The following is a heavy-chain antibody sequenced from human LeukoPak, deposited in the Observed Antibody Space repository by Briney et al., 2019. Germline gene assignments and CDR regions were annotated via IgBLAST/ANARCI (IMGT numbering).Heavy chain of an antibody. J-gene: IGHJ4*02. CDR1: GFTFRSYA. D-gene: IGHD6-19*01. Sequence: AGGSLRLSCAAYGFTFRSYAMSWVRQAPGKGLEWVSVKGRFTISRDNSQNTLYLQMNSLRVEDTAKYYCTKEMDGSGWRYYDNWGRGTLVTVSS. V-gene: IGHV3-23*01. CDR3: TKEMDGSGWRYYDN.